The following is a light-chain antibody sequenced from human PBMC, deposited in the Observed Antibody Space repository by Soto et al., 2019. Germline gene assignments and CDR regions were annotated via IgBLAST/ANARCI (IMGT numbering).Light chain of an antibody. V-gene: IGLV4-69*01. Sequence: QSVLTQSPSASASLGASVKLTCILSSGHSNYALAWHQQQPGKGPQFLMKVYSDGRHTKGDGFPDRFSGSSSGAERFLTISSLQSEYEGDYYCQTWGAGIRVFGGGTKLTVL. CDR3: QTWGAGIRV. CDR1: SGHSNYA. J-gene: IGLJ3*02. CDR2: VYSDGRH.